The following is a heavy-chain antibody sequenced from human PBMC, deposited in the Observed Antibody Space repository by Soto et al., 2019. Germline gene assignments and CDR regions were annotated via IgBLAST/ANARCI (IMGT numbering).Heavy chain of an antibody. V-gene: IGHV1-69*08. CDR3: ARDLDEEVDSFDY. CDR1: GGTFSSYT. CDR2: IIPILGVA. D-gene: IGHD5-12*01. Sequence: QVQLVQSGAEVKKPGSSVKVSCKASGGTFSSYTISWVRQAPGQGLEWMGRIIPILGVANYAQKFQGRVTITADKSTSTAYMELSSLRSEDTAVYYCARDLDEEVDSFDYWGQGTLVTVSS. J-gene: IGHJ4*02.